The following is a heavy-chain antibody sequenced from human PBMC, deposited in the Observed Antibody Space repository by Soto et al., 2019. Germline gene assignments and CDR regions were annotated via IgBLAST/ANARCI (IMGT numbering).Heavy chain of an antibody. J-gene: IGHJ4*02. V-gene: IGHV4-31*03. Sequence: SETLSLTCTVSGGSISSGGYYWSWIRQHPGKGLEWIGYIYYSGSTYYNPSLKSRVTISVDTSKNQFSLKLSSVTAADTAVYYCARDHWNRIDYWGQGTLVTVSS. CDR1: GGSISSGGYY. CDR3: ARDHWNRIDY. CDR2: IYYSGST. D-gene: IGHD1-1*01.